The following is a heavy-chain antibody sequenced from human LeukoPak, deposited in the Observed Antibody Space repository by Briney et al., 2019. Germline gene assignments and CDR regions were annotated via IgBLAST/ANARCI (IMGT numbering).Heavy chain of an antibody. D-gene: IGHD6-19*01. J-gene: IGHJ4*02. V-gene: IGHV1-2*02. CDR2: INPNSGGT. Sequence: ASVKVSCRASGYTFTGYYMHWVRQAPGQGLEWVGWINPNSGGTEFAQKFQGKVTMTRDTSISTAYMDLTSLRSDDTAVYYCARGTTVAGTGPLMNYWGQGTLVTVSS. CDR3: ARGTTVAGTGPLMNY. CDR1: GYTFTGYY.